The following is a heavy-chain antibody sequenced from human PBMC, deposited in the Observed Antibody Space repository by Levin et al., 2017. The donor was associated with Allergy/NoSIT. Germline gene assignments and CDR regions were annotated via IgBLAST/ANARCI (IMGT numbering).Heavy chain of an antibody. CDR2: IYYSGST. CDR3: AGSTPSPHYYFDY. Sequence: SQTLSLTCTVSGGSISSYYWSWIRQPPGEGLEWIGYIYYSGSTNYNPSLKSRVTISVDTSKNQFSLKLSSVTAADTAVYYCAGSTPSPHYYFDYWGQGTLVTVSS. J-gene: IGHJ4*02. V-gene: IGHV4-59*01. CDR1: GGSISSYY.